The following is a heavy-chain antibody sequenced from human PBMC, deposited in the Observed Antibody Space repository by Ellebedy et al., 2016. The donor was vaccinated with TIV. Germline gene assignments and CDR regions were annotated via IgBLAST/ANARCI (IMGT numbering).Heavy chain of an antibody. CDR3: AREGAYGDYSQVSFPFDP. D-gene: IGHD4-17*01. CDR1: RFSFSSYW. Sequence: GGSLRLSCAASRFSFSSYWMSWVRQAPGKGLEWVANINQDGSEKHYVDSVKGRFTISRDNAKNSLYLQMNSLRAEDSALYYCAREGAYGDYSQVSFPFDPWGRGTLVIVSS. V-gene: IGHV3-7*01. CDR2: INQDGSEK. J-gene: IGHJ5*02.